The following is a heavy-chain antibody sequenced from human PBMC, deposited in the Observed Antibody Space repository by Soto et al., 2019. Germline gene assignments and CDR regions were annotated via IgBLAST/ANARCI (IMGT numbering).Heavy chain of an antibody. D-gene: IGHD1-26*01. CDR1: GGSISSSSYY. V-gene: IGHV4-39*01. CDR2: IYYSGST. CDR3: ARHGSGSYTHY. J-gene: IGHJ4*02. Sequence: QLQLQESGPGLVKPSETLSLTCTVSGGSISSSSYYWGWIRQPPGKGLEWIGSIYYSGSTYYNPSLKSRVTLSVDTSKNQFSLKLSSVTAADTAVYSCARHGSGSYTHYWGQGTLVTVSS.